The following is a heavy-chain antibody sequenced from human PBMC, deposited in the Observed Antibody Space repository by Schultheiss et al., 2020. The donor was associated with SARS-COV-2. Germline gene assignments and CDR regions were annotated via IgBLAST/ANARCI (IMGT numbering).Heavy chain of an antibody. D-gene: IGHD2-15*01. Sequence: SQTLSLTCTVSGGSISSYYWSWIRQPPGRGLEWIGYIHHSGRTSYNPSLSSRVTISIDRSENQFSLRLTDVTAADTAVYYCARGGDIYSGGSFYYGMEVWGQGTTVTVSS. V-gene: IGHV4-59*01. CDR3: ARGGDIYSGGSFYYGMEV. CDR1: GGSISSYY. CDR2: IHHSGRT. J-gene: IGHJ6*02.